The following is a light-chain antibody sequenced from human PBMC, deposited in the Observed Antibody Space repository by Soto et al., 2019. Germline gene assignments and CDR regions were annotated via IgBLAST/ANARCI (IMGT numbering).Light chain of an antibody. CDR2: DSS. V-gene: IGKV3-11*01. J-gene: IGKJ4*01. CDR1: QSLINY. CDR3: QQRSNWPPLT. Sequence: EVVLTQSPATLSLSPGERAILSCRASQSLINYLAWYQQKPGQPPRLLLYDSSNRSAGVPARFSGSGSGKDFTLTISSLEPEDFAIYYCQQRSNWPPLTFGGGTRVEIK.